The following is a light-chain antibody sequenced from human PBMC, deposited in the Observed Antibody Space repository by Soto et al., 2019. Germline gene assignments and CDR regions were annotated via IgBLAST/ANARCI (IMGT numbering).Light chain of an antibody. CDR1: QSVRSN. CDR2: EAS. V-gene: IGKV3-15*01. J-gene: IGKJ3*01. CDR3: QQYNNWPPFT. Sequence: EIVMTQSPGTLSVSPGERATLSCRASQSVRSNLAWYQQKPGQAPRLLIYEASTRATGIPARFSGSESGTEFTLTISSLQSEDFAVYHCQQYNNWPPFTFGPGTKVDIK.